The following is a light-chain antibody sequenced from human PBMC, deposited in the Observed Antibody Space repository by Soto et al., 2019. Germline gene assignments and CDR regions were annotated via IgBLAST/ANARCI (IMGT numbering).Light chain of an antibody. Sequence: DIQMTQSPSSLSASVGDRVTITCRASQGVRNYLAWYQQKPGKVPKLLMYAASTLQSGVPSRFSGSGSGTDFTLTISSLQPEDVATYYCQKCNSAPYTFGQGPKLEIK. J-gene: IGKJ2*01. CDR2: AAS. CDR1: QGVRNY. CDR3: QKCNSAPYT. V-gene: IGKV1-27*01.